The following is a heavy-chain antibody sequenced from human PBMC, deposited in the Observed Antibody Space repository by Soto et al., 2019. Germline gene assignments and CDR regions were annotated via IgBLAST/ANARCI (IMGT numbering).Heavy chain of an antibody. D-gene: IGHD3-3*01. V-gene: IGHV4-39*01. CDR1: GASTSSSSYY. CDR3: ARLGVTIRRFQFDH. Sequence: QLQLQESGPGLVKPSETLSLTCTVSGASTSSSSYYWGWIRQPPGKGLEWIGHIYYSGSTSYSPSLKSRVTLSVDTSRNQFSLKLSSVTAADTAVYYCARLGVTIRRFQFDHWGQGTLVTVSS. J-gene: IGHJ4*02. CDR2: IYYSGST.